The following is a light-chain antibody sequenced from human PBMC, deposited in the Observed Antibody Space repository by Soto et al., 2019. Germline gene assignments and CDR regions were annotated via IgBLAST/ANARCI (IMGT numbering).Light chain of an antibody. Sequence: QSVLTQPPSVSAAPGQKGTISCSGSSSNIGNNYVSWYQQLPGTAPKLLIYDNNKRPSGIPDRFSGSKSGTSATLGITGLQTGDEADYYCGTWDSSLSLYVFGTGTKVTVL. CDR3: GTWDSSLSLYV. V-gene: IGLV1-51*01. J-gene: IGLJ1*01. CDR1: SSNIGNNY. CDR2: DNN.